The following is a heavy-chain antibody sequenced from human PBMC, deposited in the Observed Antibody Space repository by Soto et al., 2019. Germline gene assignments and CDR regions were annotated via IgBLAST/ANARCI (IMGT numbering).Heavy chain of an antibody. Sequence: GGSLRLSCAASGFTFSSYGMHWARQGPGKGLEWVAVIWYDGSNKVYADSVKGRFTISKDNSKNTLYLQMNSLRAEDTAVYYCARDLSGDYGALDTWGQGTMLTVSS. J-gene: IGHJ3*02. D-gene: IGHD4-17*01. CDR1: GFTFSSYG. CDR2: IWYDGSNK. CDR3: ARDLSGDYGALDT. V-gene: IGHV3-33*01.